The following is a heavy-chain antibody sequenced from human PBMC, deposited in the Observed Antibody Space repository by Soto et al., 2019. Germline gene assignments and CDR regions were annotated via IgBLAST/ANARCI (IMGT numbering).Heavy chain of an antibody. Sequence: PGGSLRLSCAASGFTFSSYGMHWVRQAPGKGLEWVAVIWYDGSNKYYADSVKGRFTISRDNSKNTLYLQMNSLRAEDTAVYYCARDVYYLIFVSPPYYYMDVSGKGTTVTLSS. J-gene: IGHJ6*03. CDR3: ARDVYYLIFVSPPYYYMDV. V-gene: IGHV3-33*01. CDR1: GFTFSSYG. CDR2: IWYDGSNK. D-gene: IGHD3-10*01.